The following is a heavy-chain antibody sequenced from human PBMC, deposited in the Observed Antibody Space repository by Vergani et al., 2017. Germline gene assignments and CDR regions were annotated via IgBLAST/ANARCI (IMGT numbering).Heavy chain of an antibody. CDR3: AVPSGGSRLRIYYYYGMDV. CDR1: GYTFTSYY. D-gene: IGHD2-15*01. J-gene: IGHJ6*02. CDR2: INPSGGST. Sequence: QLQLVQSGAEVKKPGASVKVSCKASGYTFTSYYMHWVRQAPGQGLEWMGIINPSGGSTSYAQKFQGRVTMTRDTSTSTVYMELSSLRSEDTAVYYCAVPSGGSRLRIYYYYGMDVWGQGTTVTVSS. V-gene: IGHV1-46*01.